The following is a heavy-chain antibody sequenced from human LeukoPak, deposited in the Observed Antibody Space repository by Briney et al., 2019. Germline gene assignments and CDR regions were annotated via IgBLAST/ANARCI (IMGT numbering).Heavy chain of an antibody. V-gene: IGHV4-39*01. Sequence: SEALSLTCTVSGDSLSSSSYYWGWIRQTPGTGLEWIGSIYYTGTTNYNPSLESRLTISVDTSKNQFSLKLSSVTAADTVVYYCARGRTDYFDYWGQGTLVTVSS. D-gene: IGHD1-26*01. CDR3: ARGRTDYFDY. CDR1: GDSLSSSSYY. CDR2: IYYTGTT. J-gene: IGHJ4*02.